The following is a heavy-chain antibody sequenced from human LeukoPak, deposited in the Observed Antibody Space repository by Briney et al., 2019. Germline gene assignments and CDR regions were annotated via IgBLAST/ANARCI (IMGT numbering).Heavy chain of an antibody. D-gene: IGHD2-2*01. CDR3: AGPYCSSTSCSKSRWFDP. CDR1: GGSISSGDYY. V-gene: IGHV4-30-4*08. Sequence: PSETLSLTCTVSGGSISSGDYYWSWIRQPPGKGLEWIGYIYYSGSTYYNPSLKSRVTISVDTSKNQFSLKLSSVTAADTAVYYCAGPYCSSTSCSKSRWFDPWGQGTLVTVSS. CDR2: IYYSGST. J-gene: IGHJ5*02.